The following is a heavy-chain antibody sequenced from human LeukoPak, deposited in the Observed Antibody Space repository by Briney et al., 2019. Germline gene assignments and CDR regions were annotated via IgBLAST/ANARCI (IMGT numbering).Heavy chain of an antibody. D-gene: IGHD3-22*01. Sequence: GESLKISCKASGYSFHTNWIGWVRQMPGKGLEWMGIIYPGDSDTKCSPSFQGQVIISADKSISTAYLQWSSLKASDTAIYYCARLTYYADKREWHLFHYWGQGTLVTVSS. V-gene: IGHV5-51*01. CDR1: GYSFHTNW. CDR3: ARLTYYADKREWHLFHY. J-gene: IGHJ4*02. CDR2: IYPGDSDT.